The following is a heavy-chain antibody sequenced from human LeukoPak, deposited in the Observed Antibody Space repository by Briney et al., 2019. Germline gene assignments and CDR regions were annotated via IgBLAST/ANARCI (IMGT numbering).Heavy chain of an antibody. CDR2: IYPGDSES. D-gene: IGHD1-26*01. CDR1: GYSFTSYW. J-gene: IGHJ4*02. V-gene: IGHV5-51*01. CDR3: ARLAQSGSYFDY. Sequence: GESLKISCKGSGYSFTSYWIAWVRQMPGKGLEWMGIIYPGDSESRYSPSFQGQVTTSADKSISTAYLQWSSLKASDTAMYYCARLAQSGSYFDYWGQGTLVTVSS.